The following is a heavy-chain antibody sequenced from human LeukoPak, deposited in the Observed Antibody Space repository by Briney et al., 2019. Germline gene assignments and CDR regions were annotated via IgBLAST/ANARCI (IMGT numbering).Heavy chain of an antibody. J-gene: IGHJ5*02. D-gene: IGHD6-13*01. CDR3: AREGRAYRYSSSWYPTPSWFDP. Sequence: GGSLRLSCVASGFTFSSYSMNWVRQAPGEGLEWVSYISSLSGTIYYADSVKGRFTISRDNAKNSLYLQMDSLRAEDTAVYYCAREGRAYRYSSSWYPTPSWFDPWGQGTLVTVSS. CDR1: GFTFSSYS. V-gene: IGHV3-48*01. CDR2: ISSLSGTI.